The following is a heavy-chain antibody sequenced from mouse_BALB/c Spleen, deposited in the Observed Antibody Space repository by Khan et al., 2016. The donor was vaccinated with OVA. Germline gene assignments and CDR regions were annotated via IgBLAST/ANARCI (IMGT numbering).Heavy chain of an antibody. CDR2: IRGDGNT. CDR3: ARFITTACAFDY. CDR1: GFSLTNYG. V-gene: IGHV2-3*01. Sequence: VQLQESGPGLVAPSQSLSITCTASGFSLTNYGVNWIRQPPGKGLEWLGVIRGDGNTNYYSPLIYRLSISKENYKSTAFLKLKSLQTDDTATYCCARFITTACAFDYWGQGTLVTVSA. J-gene: IGHJ4*01. D-gene: IGHD1-2*01.